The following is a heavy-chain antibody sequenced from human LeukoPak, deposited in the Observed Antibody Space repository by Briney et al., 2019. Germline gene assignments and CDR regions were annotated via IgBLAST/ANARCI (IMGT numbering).Heavy chain of an antibody. CDR3: AREMGGSYVY. V-gene: IGHV3-21*01. D-gene: IGHD1-26*01. CDR1: GFTFSSYG. CDR2: ISSSSSCI. Sequence: PGRSLRLSCAASGFTFSSYGMHWVRQAPGKGLEWVSSISSSSSCIYYADSVKGRFTISRDNAKNSLYLQMNSLRAEDTAVYYCAREMGGSYVYWGQGTLVTVSS. J-gene: IGHJ4*02.